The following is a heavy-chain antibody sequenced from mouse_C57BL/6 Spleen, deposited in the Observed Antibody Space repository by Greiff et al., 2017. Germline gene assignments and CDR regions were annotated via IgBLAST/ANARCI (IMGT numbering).Heavy chain of an antibody. V-gene: IGHV1-64*01. CDR2: IHPNSGST. J-gene: IGHJ2*01. Sequence: VQLQQPGAELVKPGASVKLSCKASGYTFTSYWMHWVKQRPGQGLEWIGMIHPNSGSTNYNEKFKSKATLTVDKSSSTAYMQLSSLTSEDSAVYYCARSRVYYGYDDYWGQGTTLTVSS. D-gene: IGHD2-2*01. CDR1: GYTFTSYW. CDR3: ARSRVYYGYDDY.